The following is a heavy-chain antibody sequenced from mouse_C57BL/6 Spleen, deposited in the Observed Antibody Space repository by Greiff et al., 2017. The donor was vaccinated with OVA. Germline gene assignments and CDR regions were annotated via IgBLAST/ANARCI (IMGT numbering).Heavy chain of an antibody. D-gene: IGHD4-1*01. V-gene: IGHV1-15*01. CDR3: TRQRTGTYYLDY. J-gene: IGHJ2*01. CDR1: GYTFTDYY. CDR2: IDPETGGT. Sequence: VKLVESGAGLVRPGASVTLSCKASGYTFTDYYMHWVKQTPVHGLEWIGAIDPETGGTAYNQKFKGKAILTADKSSSTAYMELRSRTSEDSAVYYCTRQRTGTYYLDYWGQGTTLTVSS.